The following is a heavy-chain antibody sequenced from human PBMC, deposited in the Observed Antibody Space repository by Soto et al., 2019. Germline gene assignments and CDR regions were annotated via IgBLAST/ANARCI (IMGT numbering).Heavy chain of an antibody. Sequence: EVQLVESGGGLVQPGGSLRLPCAASGFTFSTYWMTWVRQPPGKGLEWVASINQDGSERYYVDSVRGRFTISRDNAKNSLYLRINSLRAEDTALYYSVCGGNFFVYWGQGTLVTVSP. CDR2: INQDGSER. CDR1: GFTFSTYW. V-gene: IGHV3-7*01. CDR3: VCGGNFFVY. J-gene: IGHJ4*02. D-gene: IGHD3-16*01.